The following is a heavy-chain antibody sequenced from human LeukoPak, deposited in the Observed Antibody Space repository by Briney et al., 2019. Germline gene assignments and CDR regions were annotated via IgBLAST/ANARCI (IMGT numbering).Heavy chain of an antibody. J-gene: IGHJ4*02. Sequence: ASVKVSCKPSGYTFTSYYMHWVRQAPGQGLKWMGIINPSGGSTSYAQQFHGRVTMTRDTSTSTVYMELSSLRSEDTAVYYCARGGGTSSITMIVVDYWGQGTLVTVSS. V-gene: IGHV1-46*01. CDR1: GYTFTSYY. D-gene: IGHD3-22*01. CDR2: INPSGGST. CDR3: ARGGGTSSITMIVVDY.